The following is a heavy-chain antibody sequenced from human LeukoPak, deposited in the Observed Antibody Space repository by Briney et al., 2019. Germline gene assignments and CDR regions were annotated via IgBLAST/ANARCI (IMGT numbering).Heavy chain of an antibody. Sequence: PGGSLRLSCAASGFTFSNAWMRWVRQAPGKGLEWVGRIKSKTDGGTTDYAAPVKGRFTISRDDSKNTLYLQMNSLKTEDTAVYYCLYYYDSSGSYYFDYWGQGTLVTVSS. J-gene: IGHJ4*02. V-gene: IGHV3-15*01. CDR2: IKSKTDGGTT. CDR1: GFTFSNAW. D-gene: IGHD3-22*01. CDR3: LYYYDSSGSYYFDY.